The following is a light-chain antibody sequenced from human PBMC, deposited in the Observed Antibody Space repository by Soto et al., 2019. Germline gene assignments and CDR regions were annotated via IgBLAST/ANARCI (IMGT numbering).Light chain of an antibody. CDR3: AAWDDSLNRHV. J-gene: IGLJ1*01. CDR1: SSNIGGNV. Sequence: QPVLTQPPSVSGTPGQRVTISCSGSSSNIGGNVVNWYQQLPGTAPRLLMYTTDQRPSGVPDRFSGSKSGTSASLAISGLQSEDEADYYCAAWDDSLNRHVFGTGTKVTVL. CDR2: TTD. V-gene: IGLV1-44*01.